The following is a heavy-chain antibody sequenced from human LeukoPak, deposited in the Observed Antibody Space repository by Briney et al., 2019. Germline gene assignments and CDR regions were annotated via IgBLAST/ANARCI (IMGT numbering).Heavy chain of an antibody. CDR1: GFTFSDYN. CDR2: MSSSSKYI. CDR3: ARGSISIAVAADAFDI. V-gene: IGHV3-21*01. Sequence: GGSLRLSCAASGFTFSDYNMNWVRQAPGKGLEWVSSMSSSSKYIYYADSVKGRFTISRDNAKNSLFLQMNSLRAEDTAVYYCARGSISIAVAADAFDIWGQGTMVTVSS. J-gene: IGHJ3*02. D-gene: IGHD6-19*01.